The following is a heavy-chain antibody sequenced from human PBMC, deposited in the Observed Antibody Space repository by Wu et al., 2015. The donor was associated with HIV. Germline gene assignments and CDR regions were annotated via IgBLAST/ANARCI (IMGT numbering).Heavy chain of an antibody. Sequence: QVQLVQSGAEVKKPGASVKVSCKASGYTFTGYYMHWVRQAPGQGLEWMGWINPNSGGTNYAQKFQGRVTMTRDTSISTAYMELSRLRSDDTAVYYCARGPTMVRGVIHRPPGATGFDPWGQGTLVTVS. CDR2: INPNSGGT. CDR3: ARGPTMVRGVIHRPPGATGFDP. V-gene: IGHV1-2*02. D-gene: IGHD3-10*01. CDR1: GYTFTGYY. J-gene: IGHJ5*02.